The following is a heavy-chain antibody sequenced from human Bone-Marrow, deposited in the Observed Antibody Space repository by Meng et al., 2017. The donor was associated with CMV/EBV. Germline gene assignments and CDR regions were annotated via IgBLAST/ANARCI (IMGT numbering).Heavy chain of an antibody. CDR3: ARGHYDFWSGHNWFDP. D-gene: IGHD3-3*01. CDR1: GSISSGGYY. CDR2: IYYSGST. V-gene: IGHV4-31*02. Sequence: GSISSGGYYWSWIRQHPGKGLEWIGYIYYSGSTNYNPSLKSRVTISVDTSKNQFSLKLSSVTAADTAVYYCARGHYDFWSGHNWFDPWGQGTLVTVSS. J-gene: IGHJ5*02.